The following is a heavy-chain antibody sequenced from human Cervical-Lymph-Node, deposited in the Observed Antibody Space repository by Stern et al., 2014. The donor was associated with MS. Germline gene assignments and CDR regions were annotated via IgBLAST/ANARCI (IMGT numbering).Heavy chain of an antibody. D-gene: IGHD4-17*01. CDR3: ARMTQLLRSDCDP. CDR1: GGSMSGYY. Sequence: VQLVESGPGLVKPSETLSLPCSVSGGSMSGYYWSWIRQPPGKGLEWIGYISYTGSTTYNPSLKRRVTISADPSQNHPPLHPASVTAADTAVYYCARMTQLLRSDCDPWGRGTLVIVSS. V-gene: IGHV4-59*08. J-gene: IGHJ5*02. CDR2: ISYTGST.